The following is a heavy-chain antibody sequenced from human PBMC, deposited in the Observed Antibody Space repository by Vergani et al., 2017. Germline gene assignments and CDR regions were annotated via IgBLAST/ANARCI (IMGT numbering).Heavy chain of an antibody. V-gene: IGHV4-4*03. CDR2: IYHSGST. J-gene: IGHJ5*02. D-gene: IGHD3-10*01. CDR1: GGSISSSNW. CDR3: ARLSGPPGWFDP. Sequence: QVQLQESGPGLVKPPGTLSLTCAVSGGSISSSNWWSWVRQPPGKGLGGMGEIYHSGSTNYNPSLKSRVTISVDKSKNQFSLKLSSVTAADTAVYYCARLSGPPGWFDPWGQGTLVTVSS.